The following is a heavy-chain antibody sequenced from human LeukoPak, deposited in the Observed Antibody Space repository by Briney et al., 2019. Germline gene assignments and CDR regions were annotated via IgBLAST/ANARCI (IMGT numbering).Heavy chain of an antibody. J-gene: IGHJ5*02. V-gene: IGHV5-51*01. CDR2: IYPGDSDT. CDR1: GYSFSSYW. CDR3: AKSPSGFTYGRNWLDP. Sequence: PGESLKISCKGSGYSFSSYWIAWVRQMPGKGLEWMGIIYPGDSDTRYSPSFEGQVTISADKSISTAYLQWRSLKASDTAMYYCAKSPSGFTYGRNWLDPWGQGTLVTVSS. D-gene: IGHD3-22*01.